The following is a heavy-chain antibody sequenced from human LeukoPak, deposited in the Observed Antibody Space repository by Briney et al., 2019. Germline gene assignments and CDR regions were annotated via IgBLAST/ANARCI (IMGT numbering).Heavy chain of an antibody. V-gene: IGHV4-4*08. D-gene: IGHD6-19*01. CDR3: ARAAAVAVDC. J-gene: IGHJ4*02. Sequence: SETLSLTCTVSGGSISSYYWSWIRQPPGKGLEWIGRIYTSGSTTYSPSLESRVTISVDTSKNQFSLKLSSVTAADTAVYYCARAAAVAVDCWGQGTLVTVSS. CDR1: GGSISSYY. CDR2: IYTSGST.